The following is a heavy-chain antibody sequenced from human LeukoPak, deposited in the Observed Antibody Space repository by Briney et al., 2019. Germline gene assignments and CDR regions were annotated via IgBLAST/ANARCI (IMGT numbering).Heavy chain of an antibody. J-gene: IGHJ4*02. D-gene: IGHD3-3*01. CDR2: ISAYNGNT. CDR3: AREREYYDFWSGYYPFDY. CDR1: GYTLTSYG. V-gene: IGHV1-18*01. Sequence: ASVKVSCKASGYTLTSYGISWVRQAPGQGLEWMGWISAYNGNTNYAQKLQGRVTITTDTSTSTAYMELRSLRSDDTAVYYCAREREYYDFWSGYYPFDYWGQGTLVTVSS.